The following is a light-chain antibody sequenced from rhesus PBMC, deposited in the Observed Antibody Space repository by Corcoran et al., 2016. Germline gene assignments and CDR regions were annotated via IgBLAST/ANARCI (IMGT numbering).Light chain of an antibody. CDR2: AAS. CDR1: PNIYSN. J-gene: IGKJ3*01. CDR3: QHYYDNPFT. V-gene: IGKV1S12*01. Sequence: DIQMTQSPSALSASVGDRVTISCRASPNIYSNLAWYQQKPGKAPKLLIYAASSLQTGIPSRFCGSGSGTDFPLTSRSLQPEDSAAYVGQHYYDNPFTFGPGTKLDIK.